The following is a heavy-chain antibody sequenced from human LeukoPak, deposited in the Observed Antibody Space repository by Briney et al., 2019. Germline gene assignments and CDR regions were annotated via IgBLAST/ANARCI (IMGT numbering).Heavy chain of an antibody. J-gene: IGHJ4*02. CDR1: GGSISSSSYY. D-gene: IGHD2-8*02. Sequence: PSETLSLTCTVSGGSISSSSYYWGWIRQPPGKGLEWIGSIYYSGSTYYNPSLKSRVTISVDTSKNRFALKLSSVTAADTAVYYCVRDYWLYGTSRFDYWGQGILVTVSS. CDR2: IYYSGST. CDR3: VRDYWLYGTSRFDY. V-gene: IGHV4-39*06.